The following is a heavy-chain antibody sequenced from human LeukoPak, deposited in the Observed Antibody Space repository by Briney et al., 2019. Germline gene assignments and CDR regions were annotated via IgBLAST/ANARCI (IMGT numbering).Heavy chain of an antibody. CDR1: GYTFTGYY. CDR2: VNPNDGGT. V-gene: IGHV1-2*02. J-gene: IGHJ1*01. D-gene: IGHD2-2*01. CDR3: SQDLATSWVGYLQP. Sequence: ASVKVSCKASGYTFTGYYIHWGRHAPGQGLEWMGCVNPNDGGTKYAQKFQSRVTMTSETSLTTAYIELSSQTSDDTAVYYSSQDLATSWVGYLQPWGQGTLVTVSS.